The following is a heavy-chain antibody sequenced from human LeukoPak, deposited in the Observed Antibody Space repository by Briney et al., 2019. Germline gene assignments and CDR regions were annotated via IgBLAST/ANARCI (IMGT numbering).Heavy chain of an antibody. D-gene: IGHD1-26*01. V-gene: IGHV1-69*13. CDR2: IIPIFGTA. CDR3: ARDPVGGSTIFDS. CDR1: GGTFSSYA. Sequence: ASVKVSCKASGGTFSSYAISWVRQAPGQGLEWMGGIIPIFGTANYAQKFQGRVTITADESTSTAYMELSSLRSEDTAVYFCARDPVGGSTIFDSWGQGTLVTVSS. J-gene: IGHJ4*02.